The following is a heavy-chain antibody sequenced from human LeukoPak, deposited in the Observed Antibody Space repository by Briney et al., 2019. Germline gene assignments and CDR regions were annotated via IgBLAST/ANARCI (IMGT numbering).Heavy chain of an antibody. D-gene: IGHD3-22*01. CDR3: ARGRGYYDSSGYYFDYFDY. J-gene: IGHJ4*02. Sequence: SETLSLTCTVSGGSINSYYWSWIRQPPGKGLEWIGYIYYSGSTNYNPSLKSQVTISVDTSKNQFSLKLSSVTAADTAVYYCARGRGYYDSSGYYFDYFDYWGQGTLVTVSS. CDR2: IYYSGST. V-gene: IGHV4-59*01. CDR1: GGSINSYY.